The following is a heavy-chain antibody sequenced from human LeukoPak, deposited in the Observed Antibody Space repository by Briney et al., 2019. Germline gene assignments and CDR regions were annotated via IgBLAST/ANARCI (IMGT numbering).Heavy chain of an antibody. V-gene: IGHV1-2*02. CDR3: ARVGEYGSGSYLVY. CDR1: GYTFTGYY. J-gene: IGHJ4*02. D-gene: IGHD3-10*01. CDR2: INPSTGGT. Sequence: ASVKVSCKASGYTFTGYYIHWVRQAPGQGLEWMGWINPSTGGTNCAQKFQGRVTMTRDTSISTAYMELSRLRSDDTAVYFCARVGEYGSGSYLVYWGQGTLVTVSS.